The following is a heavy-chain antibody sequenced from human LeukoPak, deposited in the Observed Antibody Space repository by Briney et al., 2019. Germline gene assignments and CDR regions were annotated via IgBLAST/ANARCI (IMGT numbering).Heavy chain of an antibody. Sequence: ASVRVSCKASGYTFTSYDINWVRQATGQGLEWMGWMNPNSGNTGYAQKFQGRVTMTRNTSISTAYMELSSLRSEDTAVYYCATAPPRIAARRHYYYYMDVWGKGTTVTVSS. CDR1: GYTFTSYD. J-gene: IGHJ6*03. D-gene: IGHD6-6*01. CDR3: ATAPPRIAARRHYYYYMDV. V-gene: IGHV1-8*01. CDR2: MNPNSGNT.